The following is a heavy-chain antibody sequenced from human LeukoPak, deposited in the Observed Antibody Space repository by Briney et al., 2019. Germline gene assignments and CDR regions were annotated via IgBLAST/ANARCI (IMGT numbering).Heavy chain of an antibody. CDR1: GVSISSSNSY. J-gene: IGHJ4*02. D-gene: IGHD2-2*01. V-gene: IGHV4-39*01. CDR3: ARGPTYQPIDY. CDR2: IYYSGNT. Sequence: SETLSLTCTVSGVSISSSNSYWGWIRQPPGKGLGRIGSIYYSGNTYYNASLKSQVSISIDTSKNQFSLRLTSVTAADTAVYYCARGPTYQPIDYWGQGTLVTVSS.